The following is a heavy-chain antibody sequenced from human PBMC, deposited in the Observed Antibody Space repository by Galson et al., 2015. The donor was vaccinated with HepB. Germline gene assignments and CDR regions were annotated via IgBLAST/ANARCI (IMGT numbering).Heavy chain of an antibody. CDR3: ARARIVVVVAATQSYSWFDP. V-gene: IGHV1-8*01. CDR2: VNPNIDDT. J-gene: IGHJ5*02. CDR1: GYIFTSYD. D-gene: IGHD2-15*01. Sequence: SVRVSCKASGYIFTSYDINWVRQAPGQGFEWMGWVNPNIDDTGYVEKFQGRVTMTRNTSISTVYMELSSLRSEDTAVYYCARARIVVVVAATQSYSWFDPWGHGTLVTVSS.